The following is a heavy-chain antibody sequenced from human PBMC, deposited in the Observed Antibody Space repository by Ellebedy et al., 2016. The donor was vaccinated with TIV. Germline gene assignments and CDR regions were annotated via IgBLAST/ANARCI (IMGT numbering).Heavy chain of an antibody. J-gene: IGHJ4*02. D-gene: IGHD4-17*01. CDR3: AKAYGVQFDF. Sequence: GESLKISXAASGFTFSRYAMSWVRQAPGKGLEWVASTGDDTFYADSVKGRFTISRDNSKNTLFLQMILLRAEDTAVYYCAKAYGVQFDFWGQGTLITVSS. CDR2: TGDDT. V-gene: IGHV3-23*01. CDR1: GFTFSRYA.